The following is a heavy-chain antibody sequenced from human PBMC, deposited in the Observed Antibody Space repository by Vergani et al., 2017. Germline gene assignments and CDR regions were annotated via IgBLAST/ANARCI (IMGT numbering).Heavy chain of an antibody. V-gene: IGHV3-23*01. CDR3: VKEKIDFGSYFFDS. CDR1: GFTFSNSA. CDR2: ISGPGLST. Sequence: EVHLLESGGGLVQSGGSLRLSCAASGFTFSNSAVSWVRQAPGRGLAWVSSISGPGLSTYYADSVKGRFSISRDNSKNTVFLQMHSLRAEDTAIYCCVKEKIDFGSYFFDSWGHGILVTVSS. D-gene: IGHD3-10*01. J-gene: IGHJ4*01.